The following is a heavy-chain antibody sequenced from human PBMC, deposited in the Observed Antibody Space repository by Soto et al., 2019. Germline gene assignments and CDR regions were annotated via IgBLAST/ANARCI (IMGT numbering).Heavy chain of an antibody. D-gene: IGHD3-10*01. CDR2: TRNKANSYTT. CDR1: GFTFSDHY. J-gene: IGHJ4*02. V-gene: IGHV3-72*01. Sequence: GGSLRLSCAASGFTFSDHYMDWVRQAPGKGLEWVGRTRNKANSYTTEYAASVKGRFTISRDDSKNSLYLQMNSLKTEDTAVYYCARGPHYYYGSGGYYFDYWGQGTLVTVSS. CDR3: ARGPHYYYGSGGYYFDY.